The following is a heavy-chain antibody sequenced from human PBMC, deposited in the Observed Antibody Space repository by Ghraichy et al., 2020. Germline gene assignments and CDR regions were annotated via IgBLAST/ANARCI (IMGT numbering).Heavy chain of an antibody. V-gene: IGHV3-64D*06. CDR3: VKDLQFGELRAEDAFDI. D-gene: IGHD3-10*01. CDR2: ISSNGGST. J-gene: IGHJ3*02. Sequence: GGSLRLSCSASGFTFSSYAMHWVRQAPGKGLEYVSAISSNGGSTYYADSVKGRFTISRDNSKNTLYLQMSSLRAEDTAVYYCVKDLQFGELRAEDAFDIWGQGTMVTVSS. CDR1: GFTFSSYA.